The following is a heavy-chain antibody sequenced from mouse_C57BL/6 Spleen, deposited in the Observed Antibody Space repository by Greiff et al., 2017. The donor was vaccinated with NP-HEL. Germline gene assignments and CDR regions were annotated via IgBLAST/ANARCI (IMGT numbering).Heavy chain of an antibody. V-gene: IGHV2-6-1*01. D-gene: IGHD1-1*01. J-gene: IGHJ4*01. CDR1: GFSLTSYG. Sequence: VQLKESGPGLVAPSQSLSITCTVSGFSLTSYGVHWVRQPPGKGLEWLVVIWSDGSTTYNSALKSRLSISKDNSKSQVFLKMNSLQTDDTAMYYCARHNYYGSSYGAMDQWGQGTSVTVSS. CDR2: IWSDGST. CDR3: ARHNYYGSSYGAMDQ.